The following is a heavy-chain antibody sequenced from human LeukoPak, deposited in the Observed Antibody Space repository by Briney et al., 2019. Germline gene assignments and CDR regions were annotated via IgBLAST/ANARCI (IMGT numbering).Heavy chain of an antibody. D-gene: IGHD6-19*01. Sequence: VASVKVSCKASGGTFSSYAISWVRQAPGQGLEWMGGIIPIFGTANYAQKFQGRVTITADESTSTAYMELSSLRSEDTAVYYCARRGPYSSGWSDSYYFDYWGQGTLVTVSS. CDR1: GGTFSSYA. J-gene: IGHJ4*02. V-gene: IGHV1-69*13. CDR2: IIPIFGTA. CDR3: ARRGPYSSGWSDSYYFDY.